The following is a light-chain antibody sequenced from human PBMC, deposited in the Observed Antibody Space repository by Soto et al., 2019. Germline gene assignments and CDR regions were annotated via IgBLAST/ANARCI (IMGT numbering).Light chain of an antibody. Sequence: EIVITQSPATLSVSPGERATLSCRANQSVSSNLAWYQQKPGQAPRLLISGASTRATGIPARFSGSGSGTDFTLTISSLEPEDFAVYYCQQRSNWTFGQGTKVDI. CDR2: GAS. V-gene: IGKV3-11*01. J-gene: IGKJ1*01. CDR1: QSVSSN. CDR3: QQRSNWT.